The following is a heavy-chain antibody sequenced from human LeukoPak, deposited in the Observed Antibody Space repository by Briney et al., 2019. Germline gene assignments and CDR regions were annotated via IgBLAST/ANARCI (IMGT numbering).Heavy chain of an antibody. D-gene: IGHD1-26*01. CDR1: GGTFSGYY. CDR2: SNDSGGT. V-gene: IGHV4-34*01. Sequence: SETPSLTCAVYGGTFSGYYWSWIRHPPGKRLEWVGESNDSGGTNYNPSLKSRVTISADKSKNQVSLRLTSVTAADTAVYYCARLSVIVGAALEYYYYYMDVWGQGTTVTDPS. CDR3: ARLSVIVGAALEYYYYYMDV. J-gene: IGHJ6*03.